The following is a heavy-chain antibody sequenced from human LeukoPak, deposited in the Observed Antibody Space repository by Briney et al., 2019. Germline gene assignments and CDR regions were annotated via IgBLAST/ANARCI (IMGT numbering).Heavy chain of an antibody. CDR1: GGSISSYY. V-gene: IGHV4-59*08. D-gene: IGHD1-1*01. CDR3: ARRTTGTGPFDY. Sequence: PSETLSRTCTVSGGSISSYYWSWIRQPPGKGLEWIAYIYYRGSTNYNPSLKSRVTISVDTSKNQFSLKLSSVTAADTAVYYCARRTTGTGPFDYWGQGTLVTVSS. J-gene: IGHJ4*02. CDR2: IYYRGST.